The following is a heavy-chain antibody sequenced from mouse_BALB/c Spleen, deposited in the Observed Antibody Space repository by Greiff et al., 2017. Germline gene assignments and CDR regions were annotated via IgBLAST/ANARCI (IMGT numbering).Heavy chain of an antibody. CDR1: GFTFSSFG. CDR2: ISSGSSTI. J-gene: IGHJ4*01. V-gene: IGHV5-17*02. Sequence: EVQLVESGGGLVQPGGSRKLSCAASGFTFSSFGMHWVRQAPEKGLEWVAYISSGSSTIYYADTVKGRFTISRDNPKNTLFLQMTSLRSEDTAMYYCARPLTTVVARYAMDYWGQGTSVTVSS. D-gene: IGHD1-1*01. CDR3: ARPLTTVVARYAMDY.